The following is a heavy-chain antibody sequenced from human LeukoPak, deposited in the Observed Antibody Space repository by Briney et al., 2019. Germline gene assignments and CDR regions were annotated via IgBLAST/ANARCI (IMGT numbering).Heavy chain of an antibody. Sequence: SETLSLTCTVSGGSISSYYWSWIRQPPGKGLEWIGYIYYSGSTNYNPSLKSRVTISVDTSKNQFSLKLSSVTAADTAVYYCARGPSLDYWGQGTLVTVSS. CDR2: IYYSGST. J-gene: IGHJ4*02. CDR1: GGSISSYY. V-gene: IGHV4-59*12. CDR3: ARGPSLDY.